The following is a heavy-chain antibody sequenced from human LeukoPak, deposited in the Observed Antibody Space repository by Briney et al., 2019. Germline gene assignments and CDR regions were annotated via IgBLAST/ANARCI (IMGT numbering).Heavy chain of an antibody. CDR1: GFTFDDYA. Sequence: GGSLRLSCAASGFTFDDYAMNWVRQAPGKGLEWVSGISGSGVTTYHADSVKGRFTISRDNSKNTLYLQMNSLRAEDTAVYYCTKALYCGGDCYSRDDYWGQGTLVTVSS. D-gene: IGHD2-21*02. CDR2: ISGSGVTT. V-gene: IGHV3-23*01. J-gene: IGHJ4*02. CDR3: TKALYCGGDCYSRDDY.